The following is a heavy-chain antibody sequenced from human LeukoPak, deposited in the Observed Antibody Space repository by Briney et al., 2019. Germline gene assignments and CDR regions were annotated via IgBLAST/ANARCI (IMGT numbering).Heavy chain of an antibody. CDR3: ATGVLTDTQTYYYYYCGMDV. D-gene: IGHD3-9*01. J-gene: IGHJ6*02. CDR2: FDLKDGEP. V-gene: IGHV1-24*01. Sequence: ASVKVSCKFSGYALTELSMHWGREGPGKGLGWMWGFDLKDGEPIYAQKFRGRVTMTEDTSTDTAYMELSSVRSEDTGVYYCATGVLTDTQTYYYYYCGMDVGGQGTTVTVSS. CDR1: GYALTELS.